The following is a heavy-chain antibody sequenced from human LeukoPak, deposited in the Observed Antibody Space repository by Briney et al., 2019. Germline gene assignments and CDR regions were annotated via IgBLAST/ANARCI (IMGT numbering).Heavy chain of an antibody. V-gene: IGHV3-21*01. CDR1: GFTFNGYS. CDR2: ISTSSSYI. CDR3: ARDRGDPSYFDY. J-gene: IGHJ4*02. D-gene: IGHD4-17*01. Sequence: GGSLRLSCTASGFTFNGYSMNWVRQAPGKGLEWVSSISTSSSYIYYADSVKGRFTISRNNPKNSLYLQMNSLRAEDTAVYYCARDRGDPSYFDYWGQGTLVTVSS.